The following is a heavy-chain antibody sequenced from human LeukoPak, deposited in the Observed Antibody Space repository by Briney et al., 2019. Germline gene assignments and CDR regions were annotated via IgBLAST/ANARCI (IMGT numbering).Heavy chain of an antibody. CDR3: ARTIEGVRGVFDY. Sequence: SVKVSCKSSGGTFSSYATSWVRQAPGQGLEWMGRIIPIFGTANYAQKFQGRVTITADKSTSTAYMELSSLRSEDTAVYYCARTIEGVRGVFDYWGQGTLVTVSS. V-gene: IGHV1-69*06. CDR1: GGTFSSYA. CDR2: IIPIFGTA. J-gene: IGHJ4*02. D-gene: IGHD3-10*01.